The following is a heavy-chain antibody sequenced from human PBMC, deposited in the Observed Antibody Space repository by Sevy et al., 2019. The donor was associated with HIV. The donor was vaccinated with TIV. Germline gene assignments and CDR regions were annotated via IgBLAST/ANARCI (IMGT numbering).Heavy chain of an antibody. V-gene: IGHV3-7*01. CDR2: IKQDGSQI. J-gene: IGHJ2*01. CDR3: ARRYFHI. CDR1: GFTFSDYW. Sequence: GGSLRLSCAASGFTFSDYWMQWVRQAPGKGLEWVANIKQDGSQIYYVDSVKGRFTISRDNAKNSLYLQMNSLRPEDTAIYFCARRYFHIWGRGILVTVSS.